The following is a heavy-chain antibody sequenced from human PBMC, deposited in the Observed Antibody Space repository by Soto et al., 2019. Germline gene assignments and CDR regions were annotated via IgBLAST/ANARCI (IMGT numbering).Heavy chain of an antibody. V-gene: IGHV3-30*03. D-gene: IGHD4-17*01. CDR3: ARGPSYSDSYFDH. CDR1: GFTFSHYA. Sequence: GGSMRLSCAASGFTFSHYAMHWVRQAPGKGLQWLAVISYDGNNKYYADSVEGRFTISRDNSKNTVYLQMNSLRLEDTAVYYCARGPSYSDSYFDHWGQGTLVTVSS. J-gene: IGHJ4*02. CDR2: ISYDGNNK.